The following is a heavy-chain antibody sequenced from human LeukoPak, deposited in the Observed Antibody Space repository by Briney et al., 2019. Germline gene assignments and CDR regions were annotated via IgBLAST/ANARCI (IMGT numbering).Heavy chain of an antibody. CDR1: GYNFTSNW. J-gene: IGHJ4*02. V-gene: IGHV5-51*01. CDR3: ARHHYYYDSGPYPGHY. Sequence: GESLKISCKDSGYNFTSNWIGWVRQLPGKGLDWMGIIYPGDSDTRYSPSFQGQVTISVDKSISTAYLQWSSLKASDTAIYYCARHHYYYDSGPYPGHYWGQGTLVTVSS. D-gene: IGHD3-22*01. CDR2: IYPGDSDT.